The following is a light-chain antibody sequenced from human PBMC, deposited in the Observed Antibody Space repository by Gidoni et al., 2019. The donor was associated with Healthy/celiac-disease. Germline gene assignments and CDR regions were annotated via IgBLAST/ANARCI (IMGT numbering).Light chain of an antibody. CDR3: QQYGSSLFT. J-gene: IGKJ3*01. Sequence: EIVLTQSPGTLSLSPGERATLSCSASQSVSSSYLAWYQQKPGQAPRLLIYGASSRATGIPDRFSGSGSGTDFTLTISRLETEDFAVYYCQQYGSSLFTFGPGTKVDIK. V-gene: IGKV3-20*01. CDR2: GAS. CDR1: QSVSSSY.